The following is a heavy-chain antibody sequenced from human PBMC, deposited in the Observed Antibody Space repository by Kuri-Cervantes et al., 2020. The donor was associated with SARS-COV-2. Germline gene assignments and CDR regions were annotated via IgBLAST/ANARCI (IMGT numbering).Heavy chain of an antibody. CDR3: ARLHGDYVFLYYYYMDV. CDR2: IYYSGST. D-gene: IGHD4-17*01. V-gene: IGHV4-59*08. CDR1: GGSISSYY. J-gene: IGHJ6*03. Sequence: ESLKISCTVSGGSISSYYWSWIRQPPGKGLEWIGYIYYSGSTNYNPSLKSRVTISVDTSKNQFSLKLSSVTAADTAVYYCARLHGDYVFLYYYYMDVWGKGPTVPVSS.